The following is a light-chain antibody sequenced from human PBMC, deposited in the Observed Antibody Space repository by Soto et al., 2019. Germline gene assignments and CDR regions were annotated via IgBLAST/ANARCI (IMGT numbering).Light chain of an antibody. Sequence: DVVMTQSPLSLSVXLXQPASISCKSSQTLVYSDGNAYLNWFHQRPGQSPRRLIYKVSRRDSGVPDRFSGSGSGTEFTLTISRVEAEXXXXXXXXXXXXWPPRTFGQGTKLEIK. CDR2: KVS. CDR3: XXXXXWPPRT. V-gene: IGKV2-30*01. CDR1: QTLVYSDGNAY. J-gene: IGKJ2*01.